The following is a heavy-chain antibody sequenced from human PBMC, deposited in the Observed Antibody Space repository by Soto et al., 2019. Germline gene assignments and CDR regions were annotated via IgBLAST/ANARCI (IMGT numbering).Heavy chain of an antibody. V-gene: IGHV3-11*01. J-gene: IGHJ6*03. CDR3: ARGGYSSSWYGPKEYYYYMDV. CDR2: ISSSGSTI. Sequence: GGSLRLSCAASGFTFSDYYMSWIRQAPGKGLEWVSYISSSGSTIYYADSVKGRFTISRDNAKNSLYLQMNSLRAEDTAVYYCARGGYSSSWYGPKEYYYYMDVWGKGTPVTVSS. CDR1: GFTFSDYY. D-gene: IGHD6-13*01.